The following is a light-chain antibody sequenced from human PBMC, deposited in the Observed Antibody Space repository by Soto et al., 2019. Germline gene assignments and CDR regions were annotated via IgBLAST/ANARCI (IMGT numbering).Light chain of an antibody. CDR1: QSFTIRS. J-gene: IGKJ1*01. V-gene: IGKV3-20*01. Sequence: EIVLTQSPGTLSLSPGERATLSCRASQSFTIRSLAWYQQKPGQAPRLLIYDSSTRATGFPDRFSGSGSGTDFTLTIIRLEPEDFAVYYCQQYDISPWTFGQGTKVDIK. CDR2: DSS. CDR3: QQYDISPWT.